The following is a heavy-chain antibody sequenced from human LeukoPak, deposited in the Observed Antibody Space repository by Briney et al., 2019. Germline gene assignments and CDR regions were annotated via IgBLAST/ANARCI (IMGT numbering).Heavy chain of an antibody. CDR1: GGSFSGYY. Sequence: SETLSLTCAVYGGSFSGYYWNWIRQPPGKGLEWIGEINHSGSTNYNPSLKSRVTISVDTSKNQFSLKLSSVTAADTAVYYCARRRLGSGYYGDYWGLGTLVTVSS. V-gene: IGHV4-34*01. J-gene: IGHJ4*02. D-gene: IGHD3-22*01. CDR3: ARRRLGSGYYGDY. CDR2: INHSGST.